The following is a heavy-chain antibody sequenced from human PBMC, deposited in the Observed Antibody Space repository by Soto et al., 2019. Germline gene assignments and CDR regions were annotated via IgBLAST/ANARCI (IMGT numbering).Heavy chain of an antibody. D-gene: IGHD3-22*01. J-gene: IGHJ4*02. CDR3: AREPSITMIVVVEIDY. CDR2: ISYDGSNK. CDR1: GFTFSSYA. V-gene: IGHV3-30-3*01. Sequence: QVQLVESGGGVVQPGRSLRLSCAASGFTFSSYAMHWVRQAPGKGLEWVAVISYDGSNKYYADSVKGRFTISRDNSKNTLYLQMNSLRAEDTAVYYGAREPSITMIVVVEIDYWGQGTMVTVSS.